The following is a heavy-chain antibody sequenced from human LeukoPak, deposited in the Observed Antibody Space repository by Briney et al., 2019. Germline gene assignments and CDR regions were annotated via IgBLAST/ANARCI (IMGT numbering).Heavy chain of an antibody. V-gene: IGHV3-48*04. CDR3: ARDKNRDGSSWYTVWNAFDI. CDR1: GFTFSSYS. J-gene: IGHJ3*02. CDR2: ISSSSSTI. D-gene: IGHD6-13*01. Sequence: GGSLRLSCAASGFTFSSYSMNWVRQAPGKGLEWVSYISSSSSTIYYADSVKGRFTISRDNAKNSLHLQMNSLRAEDTAVYYCARDKNRDGSSWYTVWNAFDIWGQGTMVTVSS.